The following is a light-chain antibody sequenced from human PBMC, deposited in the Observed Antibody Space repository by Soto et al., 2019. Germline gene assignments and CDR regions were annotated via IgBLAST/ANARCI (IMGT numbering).Light chain of an antibody. CDR3: QQYGNPPHT. J-gene: IGKJ1*01. CDR1: QTVLSSY. V-gene: IGKV3-20*01. CDR2: GAS. Sequence: EIVLTQSPGTLSLSPGEAVTLSCRASQTVLSSYVAWYQQKPGQPPRLLIYGASTRAPGIPAGFSGNGSVRDFTLTISRLEPEDLGVFYCQQYGNPPHTFGQGTRVEV.